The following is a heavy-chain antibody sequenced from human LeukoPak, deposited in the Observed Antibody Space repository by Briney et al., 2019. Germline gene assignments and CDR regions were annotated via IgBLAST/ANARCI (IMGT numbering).Heavy chain of an antibody. J-gene: IGHJ6*03. V-gene: IGHV3-21*01. CDR2: ISRSSSYI. CDR1: GFTFSSYS. CDR3: ARSELGYNYHYMDV. D-gene: IGHD3-10*01. Sequence: GGSLRLSCAASGFTFSSYSMNWVRQAPGKGLEWVSSISRSSSYIYYADSVKGRFTISRDNAKNSLYLQMNSLRAEDTAVYYCARSELGYNYHYMDVWGKGTTVTISS.